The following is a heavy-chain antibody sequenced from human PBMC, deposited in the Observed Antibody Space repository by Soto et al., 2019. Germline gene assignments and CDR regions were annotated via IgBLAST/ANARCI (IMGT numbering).Heavy chain of an antibody. CDR3: ARDDDFWSGYYPGWFDS. CDR2: INAGNGNT. Sequence: ASVKVSCKASGYTFTSYAMHWVRQAPGQRLEWMGWINAGNGNTKYSQKFQGRVTITRDTSASTAYMELSSLRSEDTAVYYCARDDDFWSGYYPGWFDSWGQGTLVTVSS. V-gene: IGHV1-3*01. CDR1: GYTFTSYA. D-gene: IGHD3-3*01. J-gene: IGHJ5*01.